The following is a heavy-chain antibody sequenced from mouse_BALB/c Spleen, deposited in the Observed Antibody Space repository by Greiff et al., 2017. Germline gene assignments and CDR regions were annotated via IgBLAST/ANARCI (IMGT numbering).Heavy chain of an antibody. D-gene: IGHD3-1*01. CDR3: ARDRAARATGFAY. V-gene: IGHV5-9-4*01. CDR1: GFTFSSYA. Sequence: EVQGVESGGGLVKPGGSLKLSCAASGFTFSSYAMSCVRQSPEKRLEWVAEISSGGSYTYYPDTVTGRFTISRDNAKNTLYLEMSSLRSEDTAMYYCARDRAARATGFAYWGQGTLVTVSA. CDR2: ISSGGSYT. J-gene: IGHJ3*01.